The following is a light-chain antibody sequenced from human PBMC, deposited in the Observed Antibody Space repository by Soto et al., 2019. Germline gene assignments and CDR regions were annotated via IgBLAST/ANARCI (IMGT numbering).Light chain of an antibody. CDR1: QNINNY. V-gene: IGKV1-33*01. CDR2: DAS. J-gene: IGKJ5*01. Sequence: DIQITQTTSSLSSSVLDRFTITCEASQNINNYLNWYQQKPGRAPKLLIYDASNLEAGVPSRFRGSGSGTDFTFTISRLQPEDIATYYCQQYENLPPFGQGTRPAIK. CDR3: QQYENLPP.